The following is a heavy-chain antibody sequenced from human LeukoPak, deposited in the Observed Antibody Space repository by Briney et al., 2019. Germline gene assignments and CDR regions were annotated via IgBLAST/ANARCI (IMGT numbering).Heavy chain of an antibody. Sequence: SETLSLTCTVSGGSISSYYWSWIRQPAGKGLEWIGRIYTSGSTNYNPSLKGRVTMSVDTSKNQFSLKLSSVTAADTAVYYCAREQLWRPYYYYGMDVWGQGTTVTVSS. CDR3: AREQLWRPYYYYGMDV. V-gene: IGHV4-4*07. CDR2: IYTSGST. D-gene: IGHD5-18*01. CDR1: GGSISSYY. J-gene: IGHJ6*02.